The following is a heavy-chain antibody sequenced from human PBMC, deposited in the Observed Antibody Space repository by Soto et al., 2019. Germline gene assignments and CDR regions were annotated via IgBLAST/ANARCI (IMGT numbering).Heavy chain of an antibody. CDR2: INPILSMS. CDR3: ATSYGSGYRAFDY. Sequence: QVQLVQSGAEVKRPGSSVKVSCKASGDTFAFYSINWVRQAPGLGLEWMGRINPILSMSNYAQRFQGRVTMTADKCTSTAYMVLNSLRSEDTAMYYCATSYGSGYRAFDYWGQGALVTVSS. J-gene: IGHJ4*02. V-gene: IGHV1-69*02. D-gene: IGHD3-10*01. CDR1: GDTFAFYS.